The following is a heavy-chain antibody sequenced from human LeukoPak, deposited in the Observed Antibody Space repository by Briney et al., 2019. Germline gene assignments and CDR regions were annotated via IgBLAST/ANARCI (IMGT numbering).Heavy chain of an antibody. CDR1: GFSFGDYA. CDR2: ISGSGDST. D-gene: IGHD6-19*01. CDR3: AKGGIAVTSTSVYYYMDV. J-gene: IGHJ6*03. V-gene: IGHV3-23*01. Sequence: GGSLRLSCTASGFSFGDYAMSWVRQAPGKGLEWVSAISGSGDSTYYADSVKGRFTISRDNSKNTLYLLMNSLRAEDTALYYCAKGGIAVTSTSVYYYMDVWGKGTTVTISS.